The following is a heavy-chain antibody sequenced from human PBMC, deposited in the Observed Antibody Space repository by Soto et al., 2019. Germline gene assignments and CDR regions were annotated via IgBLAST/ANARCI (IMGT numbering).Heavy chain of an antibody. D-gene: IGHD3-9*01. CDR3: ARGAVKTRLVIIRKEYYYYGMDV. V-gene: IGHV4-34*01. J-gene: IGHJ6*02. CDR2: INHSGST. CDR1: GGSFSGYY. Sequence: SETLSLTCAAYGGSFSGYYWSWIRQPPGKGLEWIGEINHSGSTNYNPSLKSRVTISVDTSKNQFSLKLSSVTAADTAVYYCARGAVKTRLVIIRKEYYYYGMDVWGQGTTVT.